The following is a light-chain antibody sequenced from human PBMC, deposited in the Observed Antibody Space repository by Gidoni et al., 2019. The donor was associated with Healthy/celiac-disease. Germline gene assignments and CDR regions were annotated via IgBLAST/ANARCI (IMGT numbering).Light chain of an antibody. Sequence: DIQMTQSPSSLSASVGDRVSITCQASQDISNYLNWYQQKPGKAHKLLIYDASNLETGVPSRFSGSGSGTDFTFTISSLQPEGIATYYCQQLEAFGQGTKLEIK. CDR2: DAS. CDR3: QQLEA. CDR1: QDISNY. V-gene: IGKV1-33*01. J-gene: IGKJ2*01.